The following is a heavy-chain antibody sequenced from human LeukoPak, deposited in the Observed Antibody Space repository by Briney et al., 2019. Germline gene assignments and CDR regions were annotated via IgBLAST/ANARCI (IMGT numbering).Heavy chain of an antibody. CDR3: ARSLYDFWSGYYYFDY. Sequence: GGSLRLSCAASGFTFSSYWMSWVRQAPGKGLEWVANIKQDGSEKYYVDSVKGRFTISRDNAKNSLYLQMDSLRAEDTAVYYCARSLYDFWSGYYYFDYWGQGTLVTVSS. CDR2: IKQDGSEK. J-gene: IGHJ4*02. D-gene: IGHD3-3*01. CDR1: GFTFSSYW. V-gene: IGHV3-7*01.